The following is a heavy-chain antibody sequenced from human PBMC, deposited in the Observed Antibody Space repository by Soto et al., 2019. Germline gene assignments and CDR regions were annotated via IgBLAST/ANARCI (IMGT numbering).Heavy chain of an antibody. CDR1: GFTFSSYD. V-gene: IGHV3-13*01. CDR2: IGTAGDT. CDR3: ARGSATIIVSPYYFDY. Sequence: GGSLRLSCAASGFTFSSYDMHWVRQATGKGLEWVSAIGTAGDTYYPGSVKGRFTISRENAKNSLYLQMNSLRAEDTAVYYCARGSATIIVSPYYFDYRGQGTLVTVSS. J-gene: IGHJ4*02. D-gene: IGHD5-12*01.